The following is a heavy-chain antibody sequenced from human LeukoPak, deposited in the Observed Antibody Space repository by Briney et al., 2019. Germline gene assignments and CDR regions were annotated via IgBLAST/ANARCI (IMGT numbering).Heavy chain of an antibody. D-gene: IGHD3-10*01. J-gene: IGHJ4*02. CDR1: GGSFSGYY. Sequence: SETLSLTCAVYGGSFSGYYWSWIRQPPGKGLEWIGEINHSGSPNYNPSLKSRVTISVDTSKNQFSLKLSSVTAADTAVYYCARRGEVRGVRFWGQGTLITVSS. V-gene: IGHV4-34*01. CDR2: INHSGSP. CDR3: ARRGEVRGVRF.